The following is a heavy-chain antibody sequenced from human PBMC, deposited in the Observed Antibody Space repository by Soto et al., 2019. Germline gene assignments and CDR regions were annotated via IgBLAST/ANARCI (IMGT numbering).Heavy chain of an antibody. CDR3: ARDYRPYSGYDHTFDY. V-gene: IGHV3-33*01. Sequence: GGSLRLSCAASGFTFSSYGMHWVRQAPGKGLEWVAVIWYDGSNKYYADSVKGRFTISRDNSKNTLYLQMNSLRAEDTAVYYCARDYRPYSGYDHTFDYWGQGTLVTVSS. D-gene: IGHD5-12*01. CDR2: IWYDGSNK. CDR1: GFTFSSYG. J-gene: IGHJ4*02.